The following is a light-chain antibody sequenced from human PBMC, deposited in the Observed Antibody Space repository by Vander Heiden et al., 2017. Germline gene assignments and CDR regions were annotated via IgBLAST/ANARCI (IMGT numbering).Light chain of an antibody. CDR2: SIS. Sequence: QTVVIQEPSLTVSPGGTVTLTFAFSTGEVTNDHYPNWTQQKPGQAPRSLIYSISPKHPWTPARFSGSLLGGKAALTLSGVQPEDEAEYYCMLYQGGFAVFGGGTQLTVL. J-gene: IGLJ7*01. CDR1: TGEVTNDHY. CDR3: MLYQGGFAV. V-gene: IGLV7-43*01.